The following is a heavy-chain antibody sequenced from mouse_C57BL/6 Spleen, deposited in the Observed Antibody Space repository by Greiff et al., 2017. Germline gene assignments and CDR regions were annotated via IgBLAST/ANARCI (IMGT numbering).Heavy chain of an antibody. J-gene: IGHJ2*01. CDR1: GYTFPSYG. CDR3: ARDLGRYFDY. V-gene: IGHV1-81*01. Sequence: VQLQQSGAELARPGASVKLSCKASGYTFPSYGISWVKQRTGQGLEWIGAIYPRSGNTYYNEKFKGKATLTADKSSSTAYMVLRSPTSEDSAVYFCARDLGRYFDYWGQGTTLTVSS. D-gene: IGHD4-1*01. CDR2: IYPRSGNT.